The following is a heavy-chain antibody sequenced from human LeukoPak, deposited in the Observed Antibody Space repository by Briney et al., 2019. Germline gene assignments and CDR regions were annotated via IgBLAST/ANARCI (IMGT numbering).Heavy chain of an antibody. J-gene: IGHJ4*02. CDR2: IMESGGGT. CDR3: ARGSRATYEY. Sequence: PGGSLRLSCAASGFTFSNFAMTWVRQAPGKGLEWVSSIMESGGGTFYADSVTDRLTISRDNSKNALYLQLNSLRVDDTAVYYCARGSRATYEYWGQGTLVTVFS. V-gene: IGHV3-23*01. D-gene: IGHD3-16*01. CDR1: GFTFSNFA.